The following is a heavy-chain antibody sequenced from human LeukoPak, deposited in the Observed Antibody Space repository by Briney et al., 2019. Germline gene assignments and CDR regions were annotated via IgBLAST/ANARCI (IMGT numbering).Heavy chain of an antibody. V-gene: IGHV1-2*02. Sequence: ASVKVSCKASGYTFTGYYVHWVRQAPGQGLEWVGWINPNSGGTNYAQKLQGRVTMTTDTSTSTAYMELRSLRSDDTAMYYCARDVASTYYYDSSGYKNWFDPWGQGTLVTVSS. D-gene: IGHD3-22*01. CDR1: GYTFTGYY. CDR3: ARDVASTYYYDSSGYKNWFDP. CDR2: INPNSGGT. J-gene: IGHJ5*02.